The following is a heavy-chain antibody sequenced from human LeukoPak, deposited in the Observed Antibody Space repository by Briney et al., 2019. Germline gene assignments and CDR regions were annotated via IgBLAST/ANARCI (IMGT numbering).Heavy chain of an antibody. Sequence: SETLSLTCTVSGGSISSGGYYWSWIRQHPGKGLEWIGYIYYSGSTYYNPSLKSRVTISVDTSENQFSLKLSSVTAADTAVYYCARVNYGSATKEDYWGQGTLVTVSS. CDR1: GGSISSGGYY. D-gene: IGHD3-10*01. CDR2: IYYSGST. V-gene: IGHV4-31*03. J-gene: IGHJ4*02. CDR3: ARVNYGSATKEDY.